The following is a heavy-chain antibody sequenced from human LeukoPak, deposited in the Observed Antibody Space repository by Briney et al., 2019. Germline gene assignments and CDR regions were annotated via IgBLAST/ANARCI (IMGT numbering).Heavy chain of an antibody. V-gene: IGHV4-4*07. CDR1: GGSINSY. J-gene: IGHJ3*02. CDR3: ARVRYVAYCGGDCYFDAFDI. CDR2: VYGSGTI. D-gene: IGHD2-21*02. Sequence: SETLSLTCTLSGGSINSYWSWIRQPAGKGLEWIGRVYGSGTITYNPALQSRLSISIDTSKNQFSLKLSSVTAADTAVYYCARVRYVAYCGGDCYFDAFDIWGQGTMVTVSS.